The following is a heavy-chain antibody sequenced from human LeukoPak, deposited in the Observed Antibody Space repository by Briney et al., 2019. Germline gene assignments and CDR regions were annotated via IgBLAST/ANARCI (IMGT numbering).Heavy chain of an antibody. CDR2: ISSSNSYI. J-gene: IGHJ6*02. D-gene: IGHD2-15*01. Sequence: GGSLRLSCAASGFTFSTYTMNWVRQAPGEGLEWLSSISSSNSYIYYADSLRGRFTISRDNAKKSLFLQMNSLRAEDTAVYYCARGAYSNYYFGMDVWGQGTTVTVSS. CDR3: ARGAYSNYYFGMDV. V-gene: IGHV3-21*01. CDR1: GFTFSTYT.